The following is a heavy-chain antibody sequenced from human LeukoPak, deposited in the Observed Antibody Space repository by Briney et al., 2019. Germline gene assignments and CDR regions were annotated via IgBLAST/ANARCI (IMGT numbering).Heavy chain of an antibody. V-gene: IGHV1-69*04. Sequence: SVEVSCKASGGTFSSYAISWVRQAPGQGLEWMGRIIPILGIANYAQKFQGRVTITADKSTSTAYMELSSLRSEDTAEYYCARDSGRVVPAAIGVWFDPWGQGTLVTVSS. CDR1: GGTFSSYA. D-gene: IGHD2-2*02. J-gene: IGHJ5*02. CDR3: ARDSGRVVPAAIGVWFDP. CDR2: IIPILGIA.